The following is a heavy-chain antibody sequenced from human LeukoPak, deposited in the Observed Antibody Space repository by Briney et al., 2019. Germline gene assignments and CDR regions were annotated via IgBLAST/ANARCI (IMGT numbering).Heavy chain of an antibody. CDR2: IYSGGST. J-gene: IGHJ6*02. CDR3: ARGACSSTSCYGFYYYGMDV. V-gene: IGHV3-53*04. D-gene: IGHD2-2*01. Sequence: GGSLRLSCAASGFTVSSNYMSWVRQAPGKGLEWVSVIYSGGSTYYADSVKGRFTISRHNSKNTLYLQMNSLRAEDTAVYYCARGACSSTSCYGFYYYGMDVWGQGTTVTASS. CDR1: GFTVSSNY.